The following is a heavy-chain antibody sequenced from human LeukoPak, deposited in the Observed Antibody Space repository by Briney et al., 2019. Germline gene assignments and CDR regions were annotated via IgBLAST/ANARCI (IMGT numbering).Heavy chain of an antibody. CDR3: ARDRRGYSYYYYGMDV. CDR1: GGSISSGGYY. CDR2: IYYSGST. V-gene: IGHV4-31*03. D-gene: IGHD5-18*01. Sequence: SETLSLTCTVSGGSISSGGYYWSWIRQHPGTGLEWIGYIYYSGSTYYNPSLKSRVTISVDTSKNQFSLKLSSVTAADTAMYYCARDRRGYSYYYYGMDVWGQGTTVTVSS. J-gene: IGHJ6*02.